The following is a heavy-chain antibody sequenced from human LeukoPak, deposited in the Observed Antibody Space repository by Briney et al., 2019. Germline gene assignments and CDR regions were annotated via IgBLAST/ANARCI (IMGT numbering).Heavy chain of an antibody. V-gene: IGHV3-15*01. Sequence: PGGSLRLSCAASGFTFSSYNMNWVRQAPGKGLEWVGRIKAKAHGGTIEYAAPVKGRFTISRDDSKNTLYLQMNSLKTEDTAVYYCTTDGVGVEGATYDNWGQGTLVSVSS. CDR2: IKAKAHGGTI. CDR3: TTDGVGVEGATYDN. J-gene: IGHJ4*02. CDR1: GFTFSSYN. D-gene: IGHD1-26*01.